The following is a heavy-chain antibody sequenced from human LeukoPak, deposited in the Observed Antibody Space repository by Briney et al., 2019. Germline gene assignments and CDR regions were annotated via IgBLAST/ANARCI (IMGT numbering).Heavy chain of an antibody. D-gene: IGHD1-7*01. CDR2: TVSEIDGGTT. Sequence: GGSLRLSCAASGFTFNYAWMRWVRQVPGKGLEWVGQTVSEIDGGTTDYAAPVKGRFTISRDDSKSTLYLQMNSLKIEDTAVYYCTTDEDWNYARKDVWGQGATVIVSS. J-gene: IGHJ6*02. CDR3: TTDEDWNYARKDV. V-gene: IGHV3-15*04. CDR1: GFTFNYAW.